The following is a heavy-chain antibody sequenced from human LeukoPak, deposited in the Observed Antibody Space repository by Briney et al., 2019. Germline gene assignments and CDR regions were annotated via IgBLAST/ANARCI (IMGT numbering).Heavy chain of an antibody. CDR1: GSTFSSYD. V-gene: IGHV3-13*01. CDR3: ARLNYYYYGMDV. CDR2: IGTAGDT. J-gene: IGHJ6*02. Sequence: GGSLRLSCAASGSTFSSYDMHWVRQATGKGLEWVSAIGTAGDTYYPGSVKGRFTISRENAKNSLYLQMNSLRAGDTAVYYCARLNYYYYGMDVWGQGTTVTVSS.